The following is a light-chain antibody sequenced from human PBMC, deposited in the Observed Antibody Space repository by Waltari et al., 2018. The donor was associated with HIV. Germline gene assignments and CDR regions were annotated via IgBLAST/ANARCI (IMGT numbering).Light chain of an antibody. CDR1: RSNIGRNT. CDR2: GND. V-gene: IGLV1-44*01. J-gene: IGLJ3*02. Sequence: QSVLTQPPSVSGTPGQRVTISCSGGRSNIGRNTVNWYQQVPGMAPKFLISGNDERPSGVPDRFSGSKSGTSASLAVRGLQSDDEANCVAWDDSLNGWVFGGGTMLTVL. CDR3: VAWDDSLNGWV.